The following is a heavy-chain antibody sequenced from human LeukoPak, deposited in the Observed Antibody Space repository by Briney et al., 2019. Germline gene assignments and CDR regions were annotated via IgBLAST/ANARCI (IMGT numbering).Heavy chain of an antibody. Sequence: LSGGSLRLSCAASGFTFDDYAMHWVRHAPGKGLEWVSSISWNSGSIGYADSVKGRFTISRDNAKNSLYLQMNSLRAEDTAVYYCARGRGYCGGDCPIPYYFDYWGQGTLVTVSS. CDR2: ISWNSGSI. V-gene: IGHV3-9*01. CDR1: GFTFDDYA. D-gene: IGHD2-21*02. CDR3: ARGRGYCGGDCPIPYYFDY. J-gene: IGHJ4*02.